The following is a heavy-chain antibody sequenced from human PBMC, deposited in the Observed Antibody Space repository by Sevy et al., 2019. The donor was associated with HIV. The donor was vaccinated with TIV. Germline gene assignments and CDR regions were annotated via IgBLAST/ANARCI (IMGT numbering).Heavy chain of an antibody. Sequence: GGSLRLSCAASGFTFSSYAMHWVRQAPGKGLEWVAVISYDGSNKYYADSVKGRFTSSRDNSKKTLYLQMNSLRTEDTAVYYCARDRGSGKNVFFDYWGQGTLVTVSS. CDR2: ISYDGSNK. CDR3: ARDRGSGKNVFFDY. V-gene: IGHV3-30-3*01. CDR1: GFTFSSYA. J-gene: IGHJ4*02. D-gene: IGHD3-10*01.